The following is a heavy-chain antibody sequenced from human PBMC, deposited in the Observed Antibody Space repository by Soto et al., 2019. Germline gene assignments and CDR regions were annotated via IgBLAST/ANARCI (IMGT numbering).Heavy chain of an antibody. J-gene: IGHJ6*02. Sequence: GGSLRLSCKGSRFTFNDYAMSWVRQAPGKGLEWVSGISGSGGHTYYEKSVRGRFTMSRDNSKNTLYLQMNSLRADDTAVYYCAKDQHCSTTSCYTTPYGMDVWGQGTTVTVSS. CDR1: RFTFNDYA. V-gene: IGHV3-23*01. D-gene: IGHD2-2*02. CDR2: ISGSGGHT. CDR3: AKDQHCSTTSCYTTPYGMDV.